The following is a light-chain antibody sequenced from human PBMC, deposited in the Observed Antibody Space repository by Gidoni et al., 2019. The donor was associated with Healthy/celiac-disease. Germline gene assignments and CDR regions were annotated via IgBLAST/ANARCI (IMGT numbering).Light chain of an antibody. Sequence: DIQMTQSPSTLSASVGDRVTITCRASQSISSWLAWYQQKPGKAPKLLIYKASSLKSGVPSRFSGSGSGTEFTLTISSLQPDDFATYYCQQYNSYPWTFGQXTKVEIK. CDR3: QQYNSYPWT. CDR1: QSISSW. J-gene: IGKJ1*01. CDR2: KAS. V-gene: IGKV1-5*03.